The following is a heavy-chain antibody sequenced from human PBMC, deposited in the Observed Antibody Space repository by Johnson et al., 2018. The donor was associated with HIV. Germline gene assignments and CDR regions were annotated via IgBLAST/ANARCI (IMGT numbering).Heavy chain of an antibody. V-gene: IGHV3-30*14. Sequence: QVQLVESGGGVVQPGRSLRLSCVVSGVTFSTYAMHWVRQAPGKGLEWVAVVSYDGSTKYYADSVKGRFTISRDNSKNTLYLQMNNLRAEDTAVYYCAREVAGDYGDSPGAFDIWGQGTMVTVSS. D-gene: IGHD4-17*01. CDR3: AREVAGDYGDSPGAFDI. J-gene: IGHJ3*02. CDR2: VSYDGSTK. CDR1: GVTFSTYA.